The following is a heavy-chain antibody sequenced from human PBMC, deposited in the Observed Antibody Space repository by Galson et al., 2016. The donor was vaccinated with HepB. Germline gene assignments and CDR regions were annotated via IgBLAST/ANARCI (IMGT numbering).Heavy chain of an antibody. CDR3: ARGSYWLLQHGDYFDY. CDR2: ISISSSYI. Sequence: SLRLSCAASGFTFNSYTMNWVRQAPGKGLEWVSSISISSSYIYYAGSVKGRFTISRDNAKNSLYLQMNSLRAEDTAVYYCARGSYWLLQHGDYFDYWGQGTLVTVSS. V-gene: IGHV3-21*01. J-gene: IGHJ4*02. D-gene: IGHD1-26*01. CDR1: GFTFNSYT.